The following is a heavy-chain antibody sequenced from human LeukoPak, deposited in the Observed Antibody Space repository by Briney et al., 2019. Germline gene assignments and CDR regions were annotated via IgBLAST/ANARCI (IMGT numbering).Heavy chain of an antibody. CDR3: ARFSAHQLRSGYYYYMDV. D-gene: IGHD2-2*01. Sequence: SETLSLTCTVSGGSIRCYYWSWVRQPPGKGLEYIGHIYYTGSTDYNPSLKSRVTMSLDTSKNQFSLKLSSVTAADTAVYSCARFSAHQLRSGYYYYMDVWGKGTTVTVSS. J-gene: IGHJ6*03. V-gene: IGHV4-59*01. CDR1: GGSIRCYY. CDR2: IYYTGST.